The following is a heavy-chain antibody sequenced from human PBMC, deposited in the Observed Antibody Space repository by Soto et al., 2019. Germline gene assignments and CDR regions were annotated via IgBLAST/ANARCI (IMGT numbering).Heavy chain of an antibody. V-gene: IGHV1-18*01. CDR3: ARAPHIRQWLIPYYYYYYMDV. CDR1: GYTFTSYG. Sequence: ASVKVSCKASGYTFTSYGISWVRQAPGQGLEWMGWISAYNGNTNYAQKLQGRVTMTTDTSTSTAYMELRSLRSDDTAVYYCARAPHIRQWLIPYYYYYYMDVWGKGTTVTVSS. CDR2: ISAYNGNT. J-gene: IGHJ6*03. D-gene: IGHD6-19*01.